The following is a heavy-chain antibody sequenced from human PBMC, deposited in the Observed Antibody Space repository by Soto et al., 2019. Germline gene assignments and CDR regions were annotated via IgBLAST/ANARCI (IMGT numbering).Heavy chain of an antibody. CDR1: GFTVSGNY. CDR2: IYSGGST. Sequence: QLVESGGGLVQPGGSLRLSCAASGFTVSGNYMSWARQAPGKGLEWVSLIYSGGSTYYADSVKGRFTISRDNTKNTLYLEMNSLRVEDTAVYYCARDPSGRDYGVDVWGQGTTVTVSS. J-gene: IGHJ6*02. D-gene: IGHD6-6*01. V-gene: IGHV3-66*01. CDR3: ARDPSGRDYGVDV.